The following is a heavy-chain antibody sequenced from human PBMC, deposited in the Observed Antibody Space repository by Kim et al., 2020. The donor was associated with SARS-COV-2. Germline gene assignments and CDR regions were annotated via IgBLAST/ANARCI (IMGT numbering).Heavy chain of an antibody. Sequence: YAGSGKGRFTISRDNSKNTLYLQMNSLRAEDTAVYYCANQKQWLGNFDYWGQGTLVTVSS. V-gene: IGHV3-23*01. J-gene: IGHJ4*02. CDR3: ANQKQWLGNFDY. D-gene: IGHD6-19*01.